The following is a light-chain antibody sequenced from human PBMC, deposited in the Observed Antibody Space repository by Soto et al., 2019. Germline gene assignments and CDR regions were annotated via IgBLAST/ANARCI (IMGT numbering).Light chain of an antibody. CDR1: STDFVSYNR. J-gene: IGLJ1*01. Sequence: QSVLTQPPSVSGSPGQSVTISCTGTSTDFVSYNRVSWYQQPPDTAPKLMIYEASNRPSGVPDRFSGSKSGNTASLTISGLQAADAADYYCSLYTSENTYVFGTGTKVTVL. CDR3: SLYTSENTYV. CDR2: EAS. V-gene: IGLV2-18*01.